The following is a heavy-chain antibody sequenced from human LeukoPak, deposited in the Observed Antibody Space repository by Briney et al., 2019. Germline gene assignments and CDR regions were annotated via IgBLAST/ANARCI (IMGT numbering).Heavy chain of an antibody. Sequence: GGSLRLSCAATGFSVSSHYMSWVRQAPGKGLEWVSVIYSGGQTRYADSVKGRFTISRDNSKNTLSLQMNRLRVEDTAVYFCAGELGRPYWYFDLWGRGTLVAVSS. CDR2: IYSGGQT. V-gene: IGHV3-66*01. CDR3: AGELGRPYWYFDL. CDR1: GFSVSSHY. D-gene: IGHD7-27*01. J-gene: IGHJ2*01.